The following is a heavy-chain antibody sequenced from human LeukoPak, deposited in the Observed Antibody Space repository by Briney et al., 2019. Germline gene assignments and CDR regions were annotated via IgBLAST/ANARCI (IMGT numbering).Heavy chain of an antibody. V-gene: IGHV4-34*01. CDR3: ARGQRRQGYCSNTSCYGYYYYYMDV. Sequence: PPETLSLTCAVYGGSFSGYYWSWIRQPPGKGLEWIGEINHSGSTNYNPSLKSRVTISVDTSKNQFSLKLTSVTAADTAVYYCARGQRRQGYCSNTSCYGYYYYYMDVWDKGTTVTVSS. D-gene: IGHD2-2*01. CDR1: GGSFSGYY. J-gene: IGHJ6*03. CDR2: INHSGST.